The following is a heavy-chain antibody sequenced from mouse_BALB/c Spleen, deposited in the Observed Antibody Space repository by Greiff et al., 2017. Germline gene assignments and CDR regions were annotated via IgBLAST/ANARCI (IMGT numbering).Heavy chain of an antibody. J-gene: IGHJ3*01. Sequence: EVQRVESGGGLVKPGGSLKLSCAASGFTFSSYAMSWVRQSPEKRLEWVAEISSGGSYTYYPDTVTGRFTISRDNAKNTLYLEMSSLRSEDTAMYYCARGPAWFAYWGQGTLVTVSA. CDR1: GFTFSSYA. CDR3: ARGPAWFAY. V-gene: IGHV5-9-4*01. CDR2: ISSGGSYT.